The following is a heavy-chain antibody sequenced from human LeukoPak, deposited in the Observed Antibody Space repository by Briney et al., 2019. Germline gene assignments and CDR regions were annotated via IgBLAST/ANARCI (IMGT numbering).Heavy chain of an antibody. CDR2: INHSGST. CDR3: ARGRRKFCTGSHCYYYYYYMDV. CDR1: VGSFNDNY. D-gene: IGHD2-8*02. V-gene: IGHV4-34*01. Sequence: PSETLSLTCAVYVGSFNDNYWTWLRQPPGKGLEWIGEINHSGSTNYNPSLRGRVAMSVDLSKNQFSLNLTSMTAADTAVYYCARGRRKFCTGSHCYYYYYYMDVWGTGTPVTVSS. J-gene: IGHJ6*03.